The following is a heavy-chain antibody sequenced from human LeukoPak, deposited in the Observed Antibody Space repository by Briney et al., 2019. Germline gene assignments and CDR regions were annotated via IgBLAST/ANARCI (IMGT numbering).Heavy chain of an antibody. CDR2: INHSGST. CDR1: GYSISSGYY. J-gene: IGHJ4*02. V-gene: IGHV4-38-2*02. Sequence: SETLSLTCTVSGYSISSGYYWGCIRQSPGKGLEWIGSINHSGSTYYNPSLKSRVTISVDTSKNQFSLRLSSVTASDTAVYYCAREGSSWYDYWGQGTLATVSS. D-gene: IGHD6-13*01. CDR3: AREGSSWYDY.